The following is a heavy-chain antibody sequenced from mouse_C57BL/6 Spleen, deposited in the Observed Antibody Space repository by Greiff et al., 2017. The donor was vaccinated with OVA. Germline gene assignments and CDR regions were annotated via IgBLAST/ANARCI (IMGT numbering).Heavy chain of an antibody. CDR2: IYPGDGDT. V-gene: IGHV1-82*01. Sequence: VQLKQSGPELVKPGASVKISCKASGYAFSSSWMNWVKQRPGKGLEWIGRIYPGDGDTNYNGKFKGKATLTADKSSSTAYMQLSSLTSEDSAVYFCAREAVTTFDYWGQGTTLTVSS. CDR3: AREAVTTFDY. CDR1: GYAFSSSW. D-gene: IGHD2-2*01. J-gene: IGHJ2*01.